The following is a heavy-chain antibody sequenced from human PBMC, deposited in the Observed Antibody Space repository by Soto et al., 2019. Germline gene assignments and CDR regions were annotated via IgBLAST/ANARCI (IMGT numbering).Heavy chain of an antibody. D-gene: IGHD1-26*01. Sequence: GESLKISCKGSGYSFTTYWIGWVRQMPGKGLEWMGIINPRDSDTRYSPSFQGQVTISADKSINTAYLQWSSLKASDTSTSTAYMELKNLRSDDTAVYFCARVLLLPNPAADFWGQGTLVTVSS. CDR3: YMELKNLRSDDTAVYFCARVLLLPNPAADF. V-gene: IGHV5-51*01. CDR1: GYSFTTYW. CDR2: INPRDSDT. J-gene: IGHJ4*02.